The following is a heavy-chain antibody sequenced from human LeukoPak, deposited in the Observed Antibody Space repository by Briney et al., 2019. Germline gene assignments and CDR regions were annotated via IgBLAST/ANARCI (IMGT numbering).Heavy chain of an antibody. CDR1: GFTFGSHA. Sequence: GGSLRLSCAASGFTFGSHAMSWVRQAPGKGLEWVSGISGSGNNTYYADSVKGRFTISRDNSKNTLYLQMNSLRAEDTAVYYCARAGDSSGYYYVNYYYYYMDVWGKGTTVTVSS. CDR2: ISGSGNNT. J-gene: IGHJ6*03. V-gene: IGHV3-23*01. CDR3: ARAGDSSGYYYVNYYYYYMDV. D-gene: IGHD3-22*01.